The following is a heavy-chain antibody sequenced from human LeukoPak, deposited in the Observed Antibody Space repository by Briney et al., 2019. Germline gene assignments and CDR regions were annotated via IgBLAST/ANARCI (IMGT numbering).Heavy chain of an antibody. CDR2: ISSSGSTI. D-gene: IGHD1-26*01. V-gene: IGHV3-48*03. CDR1: GFTFSSYE. CDR3: ARDSESYWHDAFDI. J-gene: IGHJ3*02. Sequence: GGSLGLSCAASGFTFSSYEMNWVRQAPGKGLEWVSYISSSGSTIYYADSVKGRFTISRDNAKNSLYLQMNSLRAEDTAVYYCARDSESYWHDAFDIWGQGTMVTVSS.